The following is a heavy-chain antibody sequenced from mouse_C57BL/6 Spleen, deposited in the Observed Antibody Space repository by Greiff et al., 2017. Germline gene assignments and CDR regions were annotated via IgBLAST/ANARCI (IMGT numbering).Heavy chain of an antibody. CDR1: GYTFTSYW. CDR3: ASGGNYFWYFDV. J-gene: IGHJ1*03. CDR2: INPSNGGT. V-gene: IGHV1-53*01. Sequence: VQLQQPGTELVKPGASVKLSCKASGYTFTSYWMHWVKQRPGQGLEWIGNINPSNGGTNYNEKFKSKATLTVDKSSSTAYMQLSRLTSEDSAVYYCASGGNYFWYFDVGGTGTTVTVSS. D-gene: IGHD2-1*01.